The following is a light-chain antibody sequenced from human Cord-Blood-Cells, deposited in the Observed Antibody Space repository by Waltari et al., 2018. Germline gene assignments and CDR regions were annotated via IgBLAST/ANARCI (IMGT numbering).Light chain of an antibody. J-gene: IGLJ2*01. CDR1: SRDVGGYNY. CDR3: SSDASSSALVV. CDR2: DVS. Sequence: SALTQPASVSGSPGQATTISCTGTSRDVGGYNYVSWYQQHPGKAPKLMIYDVSNRPSGVSNRFSGSKSGNTASLTISGLQAEDEADYYCSSDASSSALVVFGGGTKLTVL. V-gene: IGLV2-14*01.